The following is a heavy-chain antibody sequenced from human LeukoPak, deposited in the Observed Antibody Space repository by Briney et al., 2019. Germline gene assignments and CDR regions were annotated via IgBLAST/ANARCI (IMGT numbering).Heavy chain of an antibody. CDR1: GFTFSSYW. CDR3: ARWHCSSTSCQDYYYGMDV. Sequence: GGSLRLSCAASGFTFSSYWMNWVRQAPGKGLEWVSYISSSGSTIYYADSVKGRFTISRDNAKNSLYLQMNSLRAEDTAVYYCARWHCSSTSCQDYYYGMDVWGQGTTVTVSS. CDR2: ISSSGSTI. D-gene: IGHD2-2*01. J-gene: IGHJ6*02. V-gene: IGHV3-48*04.